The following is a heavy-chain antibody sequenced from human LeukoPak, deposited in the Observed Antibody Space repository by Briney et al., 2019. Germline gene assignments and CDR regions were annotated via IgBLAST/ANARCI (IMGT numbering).Heavy chain of an antibody. J-gene: IGHJ3*01. D-gene: IGHD3-22*01. CDR1: GGSFSGYY. CDR3: ARAVPVTMTDPFDR. Sequence: SETLSLTCAVYGGSFSGYYWSWIRQPPGKGLEWIGEINHSETTKYNPSLKSRVTISVDTLKNQFSLKLTSVTAADTAVYYCARAVPVTMTDPFDRWGQGTLVTVSS. V-gene: IGHV4-34*01. CDR2: INHSETT.